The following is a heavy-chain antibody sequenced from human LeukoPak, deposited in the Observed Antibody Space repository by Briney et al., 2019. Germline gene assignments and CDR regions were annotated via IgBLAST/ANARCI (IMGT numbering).Heavy chain of an antibody. J-gene: IGHJ6*02. CDR2: IKQDGSEK. Sequence: AGRSLRLSCAASGFTISSYWMSWVRQAPGKGLEWVANIKQDGSEKYYVDCVKRRFTISRDNANNSLYLQVNSLRAEDTAVSYCATLWFGDYYYYYGMDVWGQGTTVTVSS. V-gene: IGHV3-7*03. CDR1: GFTISSYW. D-gene: IGHD3-10*01. CDR3: ATLWFGDYYYYYGMDV.